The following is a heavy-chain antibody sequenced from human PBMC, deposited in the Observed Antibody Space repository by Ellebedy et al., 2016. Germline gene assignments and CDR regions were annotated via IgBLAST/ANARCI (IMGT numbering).Heavy chain of an antibody. CDR2: MRGDGAKT. V-gene: IGHV3-23*01. CDR3: RQGHYANY. J-gene: IGHJ4*02. CDR1: GLTVSSFF. D-gene: IGHD4-17*01. Sequence: GGSLRLXXAPSGLTVSSFFMGWVRQAPGKGLDCFSTMRGDGAKTHLADSVKGRFTMSRDIPKNTVYLQMNRLRAEDTAVYYCRQGHYANYWGQGTLVTVSS.